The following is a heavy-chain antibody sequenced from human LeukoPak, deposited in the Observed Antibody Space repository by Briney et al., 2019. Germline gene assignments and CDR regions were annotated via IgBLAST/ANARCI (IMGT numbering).Heavy chain of an antibody. J-gene: IGHJ5*02. CDR3: AKDIIVAATSNWFDP. D-gene: IGHD1-26*01. CDR1: GFTFSSYG. Sequence: PGGSLRLSCAASGFTFSSYGMHWVRQAPGKGLEWVAFIRYDGSNKYYADSVKGRFTISRDNSKNTLYLQMNSLRAEDTAVYYCAKDIIVAATSNWFDPWGQGTLVTVSS. CDR2: IRYDGSNK. V-gene: IGHV3-30*02.